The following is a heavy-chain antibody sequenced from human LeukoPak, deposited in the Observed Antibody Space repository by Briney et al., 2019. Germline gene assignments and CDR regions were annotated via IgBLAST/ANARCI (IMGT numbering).Heavy chain of an antibody. CDR1: GYTFPTYA. CDR3: AVSDPGGSFDY. V-gene: IGHV1-18*01. J-gene: IGHJ4*02. Sequence: ASVKVSCKASGYTFPTYAISWVRQAPGQGLEWMGWINPYNGNTNYAQNLQGRVTMTTDTSTSTAYMELRNLRSDDTAVYYCAVSDPGGSFDYWGQGTLATVSS. D-gene: IGHD3-16*01. CDR2: INPYNGNT.